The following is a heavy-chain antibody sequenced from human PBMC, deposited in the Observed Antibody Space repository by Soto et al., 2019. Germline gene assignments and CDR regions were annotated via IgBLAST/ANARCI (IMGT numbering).Heavy chain of an antibody. D-gene: IGHD3-22*01. J-gene: IGHJ5*02. V-gene: IGHV4-31*03. CDR3: ARGHYYDSSPLSWFDP. CDR1: GGSISSGGYY. Sequence: SETLSLTCTVSGGSISSGGYYWSWIRQHPGKGLEWIGYIYYSGSTYYNPSLKSRVTISVDTSKNQFSLKLSSVTAADTAVYYCARGHYYDSSPLSWFDPWGQGTLVTVSS. CDR2: IYYSGST.